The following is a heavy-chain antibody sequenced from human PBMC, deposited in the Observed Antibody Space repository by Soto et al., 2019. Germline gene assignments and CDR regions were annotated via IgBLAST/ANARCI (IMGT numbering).Heavy chain of an antibody. D-gene: IGHD2-21*02. Sequence: QVQLQQWGAGLLKPSETLSLTCAVYGGSFSGYYWSWIRQPPGKGLEWIGEINHSGSTNYNPSLRSRVTISVDTSKNQFSLKLSSVTAADTAVYYCASGHVRTAPPPYFDLWGRGTLVTVSS. CDR1: GGSFSGYY. V-gene: IGHV4-34*01. J-gene: IGHJ2*01. CDR2: INHSGST. CDR3: ASGHVRTAPPPYFDL.